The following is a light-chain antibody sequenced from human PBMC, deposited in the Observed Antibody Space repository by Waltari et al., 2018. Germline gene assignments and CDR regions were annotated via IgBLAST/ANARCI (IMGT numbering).Light chain of an antibody. CDR1: QSVASN. J-gene: IGKJ5*01. CDR2: EAS. CDR3: QQYNRWPPIT. V-gene: IGKV3-15*01. Sequence: EVVMTQSPATLSLFPGDRATLSCRASQSVASNLAWYQQKPGQAPRLLIYEASTRATGISARFRGSGSGTEFTLTISSLQSEDSAVYYCQQYNRWPPITFGQGTRLEIK.